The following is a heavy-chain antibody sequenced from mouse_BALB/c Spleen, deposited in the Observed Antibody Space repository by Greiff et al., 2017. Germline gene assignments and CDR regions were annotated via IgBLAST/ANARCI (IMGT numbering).Heavy chain of an antibody. V-gene: IGHV1-5*01. J-gene: IGHJ4*01. CDR2: IYPGNSDT. D-gene: IGHD2-14*01. CDR3: ARYYRYERYYAMDY. CDR1: GYTFTSYW. Sequence: EVQGVESGTVLARPGASVKMSCKASGYTFTSYWMHWVKQRPGQGLEWIGAIYPGNSDTSYNQKFKGKAKLTAVTSTSTAYMQLSSLTSEDSAVYYCARYYRYERYYAMDYWGQGTSVTVSS.